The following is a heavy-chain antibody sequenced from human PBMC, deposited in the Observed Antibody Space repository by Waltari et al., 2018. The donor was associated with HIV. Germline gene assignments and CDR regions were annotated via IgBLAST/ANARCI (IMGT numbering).Heavy chain of an antibody. D-gene: IGHD6-13*01. Sequence: EVRLVESGGGLVQPGGSLRLSCAASGFPFRRFWLTWVRQAPGKGLEWVANIKEDGSEIHYVDSVKGRFTISRDNAKNSLYLQMNSLRAEDTAVYYCARRQQLTDWGQGTLVTVSS. CDR2: IKEDGSEI. J-gene: IGHJ4*02. CDR3: ARRQQLTD. CDR1: GFPFRRFW. V-gene: IGHV3-7*01.